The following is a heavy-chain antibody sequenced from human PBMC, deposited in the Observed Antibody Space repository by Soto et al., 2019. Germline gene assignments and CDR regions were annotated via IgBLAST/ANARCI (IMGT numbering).Heavy chain of an antibody. CDR2: IYSGGST. D-gene: IGHD3-22*01. CDR3: ARAYYYDSSGYPNAFDI. V-gene: IGHV3-53*01. CDR1: GFTVSSNY. J-gene: IGHJ3*02. Sequence: GGSLRLSCAASGFTVSSNYMGWVRQAPGKGLEWVSVIYSGGSTYYADSVKGRFTISRDNSKHTLYLQVNSLRAEDTAVYYCARAYYYDSSGYPNAFDIWGQGTMVTI.